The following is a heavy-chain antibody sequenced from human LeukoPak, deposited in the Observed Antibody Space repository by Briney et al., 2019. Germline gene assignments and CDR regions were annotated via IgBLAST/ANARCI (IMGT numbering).Heavy chain of an antibody. V-gene: IGHV4-59*01. CDR1: GGSISGYY. CDR2: IYYTGST. J-gene: IGHJ4*02. CDR3: ARFDRDGYNLDY. Sequence: SETLSLTCTVSGGSISGYYWTWIRQPPGKGLEWIGYIYYTGSTNYNPSLKSRVTISVDTSKNQFSLNLSSVTAADTALYYCARFDRDGYNLDYWGQGTLVAVSS. D-gene: IGHD5-24*01.